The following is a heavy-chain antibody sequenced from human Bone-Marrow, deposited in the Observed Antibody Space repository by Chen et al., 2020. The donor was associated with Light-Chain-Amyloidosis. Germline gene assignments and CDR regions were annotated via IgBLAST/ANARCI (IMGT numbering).Heavy chain of an antibody. CDR2: INPSGGST. CDR1: GYTFTYYP. Sequence: QVQLVQSGAEVKEPGASVKVSCQASGYTFTYYPMNWVRQAPGQGLEWMGRINPSGGSTFYAQKFQGRVTMNRDTSTSTVYMELTSLRSDDTAVYYCAREGEDANLDWLDPWGQGTLVTVSS. CDR3: AREGEDANLDWLDP. D-gene: IGHD2-2*01. V-gene: IGHV1-46*01. J-gene: IGHJ5*02.